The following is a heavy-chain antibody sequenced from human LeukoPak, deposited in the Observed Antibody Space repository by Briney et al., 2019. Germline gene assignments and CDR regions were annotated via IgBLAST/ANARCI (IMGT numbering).Heavy chain of an antibody. CDR1: GFTFSSYW. Sequence: PGGSLRLSCAASGFTFSSYWMHWVRQAPGKGLVWVSRINSDGSSTSYADSVKGRFTISRDNAKNTLCLQMNSLRAEDTAVYYCARTYDSSGYYYDGYWGQGTLVTVSS. V-gene: IGHV3-74*01. CDR2: INSDGSST. J-gene: IGHJ4*02. D-gene: IGHD3-22*01. CDR3: ARTYDSSGYYYDGY.